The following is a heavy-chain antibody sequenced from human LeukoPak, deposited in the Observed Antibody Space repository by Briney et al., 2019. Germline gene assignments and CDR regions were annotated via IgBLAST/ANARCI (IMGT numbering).Heavy chain of an antibody. CDR2: ISAYNGNT. D-gene: IGHD2-2*01. V-gene: IGHV1-18*01. Sequence: VASVTVSCTASGYTFTSYGISWVRQAPGQGLEWMGWISAYNGNTNYAQKLQGRVTMTTDTSTSTAYMELRSLRSDDTAVYYCARDRLYYSSTSCHNRFDPWGQGTLVTVSS. J-gene: IGHJ5*02. CDR3: ARDRLYYSSTSCHNRFDP. CDR1: GYTFTSYG.